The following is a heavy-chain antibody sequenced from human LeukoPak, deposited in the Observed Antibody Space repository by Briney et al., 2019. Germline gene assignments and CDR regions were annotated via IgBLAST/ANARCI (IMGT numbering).Heavy chain of an antibody. CDR1: GFTFSGHS. J-gene: IGHJ6*02. CDR3: ARVGDWSNYFGMDA. CDR2: IFGNGVKT. V-gene: IGHV3-23*01. D-gene: IGHD3-16*01. Sequence: GGSLRLSCAASGFTFSGHSMTWVRQTPGKGLEWVSVIFGNGVKTYYADSLKGRFTISRGNSKSTLYLQMNSLRADDTAVYYCARVGDWSNYFGMDAWGQGTTVFVSS.